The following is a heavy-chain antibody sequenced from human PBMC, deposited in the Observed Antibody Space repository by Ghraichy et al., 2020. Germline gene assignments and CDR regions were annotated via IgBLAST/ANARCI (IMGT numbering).Heavy chain of an antibody. CDR3: ARDHKSMGGLI. CDR1: GFTFGSYW. D-gene: IGHD2/OR15-2a*01. CDR2: IKRDGSEK. J-gene: IGHJ3*02. V-gene: IGHV3-7*01. Sequence: GGSLRLSCAASGFTFGSYWMSWVRQAPGKGLEWVANIKRDGSEKYYVDSVKGRFTVSRDNAKNSLYLQMNSLRAEDTAVYYCARDHKSMGGLIWGQGTMVTVSS.